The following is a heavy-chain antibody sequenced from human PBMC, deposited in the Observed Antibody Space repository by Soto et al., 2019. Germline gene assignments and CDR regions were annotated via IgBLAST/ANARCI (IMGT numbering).Heavy chain of an antibody. CDR1: GDTFNFYT. Sequence: QVQLVQSGAEVKKPGSSVKVSCKASGDTFNFYTFSWVRQAPGQGLEWMGRIIPMVGMSNYAQKFQGRVTIIADRSKNTNYMQLRRVRYEDTALYYCATAYGSGSRPFDSWCQGTPVTVSS. CDR2: IIPMVGMS. CDR3: ATAYGSGSRPFDS. V-gene: IGHV1-69*02. D-gene: IGHD3-10*01. J-gene: IGHJ4*02.